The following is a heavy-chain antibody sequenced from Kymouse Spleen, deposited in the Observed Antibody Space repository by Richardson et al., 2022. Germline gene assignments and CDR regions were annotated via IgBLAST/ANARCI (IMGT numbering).Heavy chain of an antibody. CDR3: AREGYSSSSKVYYYYYGMDV. CDR2: ISSSSSYI. CDR1: GFTFSSYS. V-gene: IGHV3-21*03. D-gene: IGHD6-6*01. Sequence: EVQLVESGGGLVKPGGSLRLSCAASGFTFSSYSMNWVRQAPGKGLEWVSSISSSSSYIYYADSVKGRFTISRDNAKNSLYLQMNSLRAEDTAVYYCAREGYSSSSKVYYYYYGMDVWGQGTTVTVSS. J-gene: IGHJ6*02.